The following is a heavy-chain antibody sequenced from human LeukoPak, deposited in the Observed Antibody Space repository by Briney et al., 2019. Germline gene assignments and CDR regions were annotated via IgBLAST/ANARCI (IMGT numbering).Heavy chain of an antibody. D-gene: IGHD6-13*01. Sequence: PGGSLRLSCAASGFTFSSYGMSWVRQAPGKGPEWVASIKQDGSKAYYVDSVKGRFTISRDNTKNSLYLQMNSLRAEDTAVYYCARASSSWYYFDYWGQGTLVTVSS. CDR1: GFTFSSYG. CDR2: IKQDGSKA. V-gene: IGHV3-7*01. J-gene: IGHJ4*02. CDR3: ARASSSWYYFDY.